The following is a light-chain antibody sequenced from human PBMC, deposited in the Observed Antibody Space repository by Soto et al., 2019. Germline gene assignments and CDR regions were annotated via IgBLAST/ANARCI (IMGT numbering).Light chain of an antibody. Sequence: EVVMTQSPATLSVSPGERATLSCRASQSVTSNYLAWYQQKPGQAPRLLIYGVSNRATGVPDRFSGSGSGTDFTLTISRLGPEEFAVYYCQQYTDWPLTFGQGTKVEVK. CDR1: QSVTSNY. V-gene: IGKV3-20*01. J-gene: IGKJ1*01. CDR3: QQYTDWPLT. CDR2: GVS.